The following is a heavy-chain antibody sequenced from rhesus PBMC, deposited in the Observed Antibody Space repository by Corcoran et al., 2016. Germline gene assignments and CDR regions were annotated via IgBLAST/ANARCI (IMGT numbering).Heavy chain of an antibody. CDR2: IDGSGGST. J-gene: IGHJ4*01. CDR1: GGSISRNS. CDR3: ASALGYSGYPFDY. D-gene: IGHD5-42*01. Sequence: QVQLQESGPGLVKPSETLSLTCAVSGGSISRNSWSWIRQPPGKGLECIGRIDGSGGSTNYNPSRKRRVPIATYTSKNQFSLKLSSLTAADTAVYYCASALGYSGYPFDYWGQGVLVTVSS. V-gene: IGHV4-160*01.